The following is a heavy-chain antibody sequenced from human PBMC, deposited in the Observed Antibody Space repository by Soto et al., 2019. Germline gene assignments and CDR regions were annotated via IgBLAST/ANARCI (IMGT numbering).Heavy chain of an antibody. Sequence: SVKVSCKASGDTFSSYAISWVRQAPGKGLEWMGKTIPTFGRTNYAQKFQGRLTISADDSTSTAYMELSSLLSEDTAVYYCARDPLSSFAMDVWGQGTTVTVSS. CDR2: TIPTFGRT. J-gene: IGHJ6*02. CDR1: GDTFSSYA. CDR3: ARDPLSSFAMDV. V-gene: IGHV1-69*13. D-gene: IGHD3-10*02.